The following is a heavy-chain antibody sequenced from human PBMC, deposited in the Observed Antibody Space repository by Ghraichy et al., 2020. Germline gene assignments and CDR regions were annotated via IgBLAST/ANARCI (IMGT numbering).Heavy chain of an antibody. D-gene: IGHD3-10*01. CDR3: ARGLSYGSGSRRHFDY. V-gene: IGHV4-34*01. J-gene: IGHJ4*02. Sequence: SQTLSLTCAVYGGSFSGYYWSWIRQPPGKGLEWIGEINHSGSTNYNPSLKSRVTISVDTSKNQFSLKLSSVTAADTAVYYCARGLSYGSGSRRHFDYWGQGTLVTVSS. CDR1: GGSFSGYY. CDR2: INHSGST.